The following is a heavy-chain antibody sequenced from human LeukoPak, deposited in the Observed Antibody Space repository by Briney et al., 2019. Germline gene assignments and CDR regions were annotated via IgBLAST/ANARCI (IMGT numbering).Heavy chain of an antibody. CDR3: ARTRLLSWFDP. J-gene: IGHJ5*02. CDR1: GGSISSNSYY. Sequence: SETLSLTCAVSGGSISSNSYYWGWIRQPPGKGLEWIGSIYYSGSTYYNPSLKSRVTISVDTSKNQFSLKLSSVTAADTAVYYCARTRLLSWFDPWGQGTLVTVSS. CDR2: IYYSGST. V-gene: IGHV4-39*07.